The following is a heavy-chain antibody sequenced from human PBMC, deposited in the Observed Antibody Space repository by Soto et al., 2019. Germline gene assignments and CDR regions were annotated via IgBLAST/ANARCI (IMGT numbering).Heavy chain of an antibody. V-gene: IGHV4-59*08. J-gene: IGHJ3*02. CDR1: GGSINNFY. Sequence: PSETLSLTCTVSGGSINNFYWNWIRQPPGKALEWIGYFYDSGNTNYNPSPRSRVTISLAPSNNQCSLKLSSVTAADTAVYYCARGHPSPRDVDFLDSDDAFDIRGQGTMV. CDR3: ARGHPSPRDVDFLDSDDAFDI. CDR2: FYDSGNT. D-gene: IGHD3-3*01.